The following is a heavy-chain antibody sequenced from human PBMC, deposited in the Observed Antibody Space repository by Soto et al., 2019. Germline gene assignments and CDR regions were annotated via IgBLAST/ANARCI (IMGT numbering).Heavy chain of an antibody. CDR1: GGSISSGGYS. CDR3: ARGYGSGSYYLYGMDV. CDR2: IYHSGST. D-gene: IGHD3-10*01. J-gene: IGHJ6*02. Sequence: PSETLSLTCAVSGGSISSGGYSWSWIRQPPGKGLEWIGYIYHSGSTYYNPSLKSRVTISVDRSKNQFSLKLSSVTAADTAVYYCARGYGSGSYYLYGMDVWGQGTTVTVSS. V-gene: IGHV4-30-2*01.